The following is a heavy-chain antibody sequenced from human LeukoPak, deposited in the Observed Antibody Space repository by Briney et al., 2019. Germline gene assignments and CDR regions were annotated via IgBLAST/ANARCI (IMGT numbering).Heavy chain of an antibody. CDR1: GYTFTSYG. Sequence: ASVKVSCKASGYTFTSYGISWVRQAPGQGLEWMGWISAYNGNTNYAQKLQGRVTMIRDTSTSTVYMELSSLRSEDTAVYYCAKESGDTAMVSFDYWGQGTLVTVSS. D-gene: IGHD5-18*01. CDR3: AKESGDTAMVSFDY. J-gene: IGHJ4*02. CDR2: ISAYNGNT. V-gene: IGHV1-18*01.